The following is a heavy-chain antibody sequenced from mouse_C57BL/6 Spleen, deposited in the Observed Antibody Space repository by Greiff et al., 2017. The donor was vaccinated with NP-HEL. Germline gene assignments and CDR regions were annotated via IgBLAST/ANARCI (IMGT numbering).Heavy chain of an antibody. CDR1: GYTFTSYD. J-gene: IGHJ2*01. D-gene: IGHD1-1*01. V-gene: IGHV1-85*01. CDR3: ARYYGSPYYFDY. CDR2: IYPRVGST. Sequence: VQLQESGPELVKPGASVKLSCKASGYTFTSYDINWVKQRPGQGLEWIGWIYPRVGSTKYNEKFKGKATLTVDTSSSTAYMELHSLTSEDSAVYFCARYYGSPYYFDYWGQGTTLTVSS.